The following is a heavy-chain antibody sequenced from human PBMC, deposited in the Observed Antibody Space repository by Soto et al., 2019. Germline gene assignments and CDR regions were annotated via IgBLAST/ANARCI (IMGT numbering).Heavy chain of an antibody. J-gene: IGHJ6*02. V-gene: IGHV4-31*03. D-gene: IGHD3-16*02. Sequence: QVQLQESGPGLVKPSQTLSLTCTVSGGTISSGGYYWSWIRQHPGKSLEWIGYIYYSTYYNPSLKSRVTISVDTSKNQFSLKLSSVTAADTAVYYCARDYRASYPAYYDYGMDVWGQGTTVTVSS. CDR1: GGTISSGGYY. CDR2: IYYST. CDR3: ARDYRASYPAYYDYGMDV.